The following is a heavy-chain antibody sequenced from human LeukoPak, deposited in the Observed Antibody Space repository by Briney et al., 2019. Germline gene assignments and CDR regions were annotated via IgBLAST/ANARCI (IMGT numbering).Heavy chain of an antibody. CDR2: IYYSGSI. J-gene: IGHJ5*02. Sequence: SETLSLTCTVSGRSVSSGSYYWSWIRQPPGTGLEWIGYIYYSGSINYNPSLKSRVTISVDTSKNQFSLKLSSVTAADTAVYYCARSITMVRGVRRVWFDPWGQGTLVTVSS. D-gene: IGHD3-10*01. V-gene: IGHV4-61*01. CDR3: ARSITMVRGVRRVWFDP. CDR1: GRSVSSGSYY.